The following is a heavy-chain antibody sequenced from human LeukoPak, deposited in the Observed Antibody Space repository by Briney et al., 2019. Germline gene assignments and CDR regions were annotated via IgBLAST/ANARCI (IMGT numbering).Heavy chain of an antibody. D-gene: IGHD1-14*01. CDR1: GITVSSNY. Sequence: GGSHTLSCPASGITVSSNYMTWVRQPPGRGLEWVSVLYRGGTTYYTDSVKGRFTISSDNSKNTLYLQMDRLRVEDTAVYFCARDPPGIRVPGVWGQGTLVTVSS. CDR2: LYRGGTT. V-gene: IGHV3-53*05. CDR3: ARDPPGIRVPGV. J-gene: IGHJ4*03.